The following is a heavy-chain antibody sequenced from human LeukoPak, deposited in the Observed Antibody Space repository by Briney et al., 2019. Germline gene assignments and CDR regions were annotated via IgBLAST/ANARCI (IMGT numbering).Heavy chain of an antibody. CDR2: IYPSDSDA. D-gene: IGHD5-12*01. CDR1: TYGINSFW. Sequence: LGISLNGSTYGINSFWIHWLRQRAGKALEWMGIIYPSDSDARYSPSFQGQVTFSADKSRSTAYLQWSSLKASDTAIYFCAIIVATTNDFDSWGQGTLVTVS. V-gene: IGHV5-51*01. J-gene: IGHJ4*02. CDR3: AIIVATTNDFDS.